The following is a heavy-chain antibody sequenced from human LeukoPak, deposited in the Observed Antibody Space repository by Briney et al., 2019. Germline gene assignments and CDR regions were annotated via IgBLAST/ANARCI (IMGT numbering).Heavy chain of an antibody. CDR2: ISYGGNT. CDR3: ARAPVATPSEFDY. D-gene: IGHD5-12*01. V-gene: IGHV4-34*09. CDR1: GGSFSGYY. Sequence: SETLSLTCAVNGGSFSGYYWSWFRQHPGKAPEWIGYISYGGNTYYNPSLKGRVAISADTPKNQFSLKLSSTTAADTAVYYCARAPVATPSEFDYWGQGTLVTVSS. J-gene: IGHJ4*02.